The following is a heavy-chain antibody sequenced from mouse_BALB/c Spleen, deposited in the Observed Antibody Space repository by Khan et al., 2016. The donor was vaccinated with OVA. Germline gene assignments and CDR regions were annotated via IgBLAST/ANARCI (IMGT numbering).Heavy chain of an antibody. Sequence: QIQLVQSGAELARPGASVKMSCKASGYTFTTYTMHWVKQRPGQGLEWIGYINPSNGYTNYNQKFKDKSTLTADKSSSTAYMQLSSLTSDYSAVYYCARAGAYYRSDGWFSYWGQWTLVTVSA. CDR1: GYTFTTYT. J-gene: IGHJ3*01. CDR2: INPSNGYT. CDR3: ARAGAYYRSDGWFSY. V-gene: IGHV1-4*01. D-gene: IGHD2-14*01.